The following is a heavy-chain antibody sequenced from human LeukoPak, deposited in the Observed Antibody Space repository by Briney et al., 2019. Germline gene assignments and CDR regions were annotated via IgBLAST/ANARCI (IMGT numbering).Heavy chain of an antibody. J-gene: IGHJ4*02. D-gene: IGHD7-27*01. CDR2: IGNNGGGI. CDR3: AIDPNWGTHS. V-gene: IGHV3-23*01. CDR1: GFTFSIYT. Sequence: GGSLRLSCAASGFTFSIYTMYWVRHPPGKRLEWVSIIGNNGGGIHYADSVRGRFTISRDNSKNALYLQMNSLRVEDTAVYYCAIDPNWGTHSWGQGVLVTVSS.